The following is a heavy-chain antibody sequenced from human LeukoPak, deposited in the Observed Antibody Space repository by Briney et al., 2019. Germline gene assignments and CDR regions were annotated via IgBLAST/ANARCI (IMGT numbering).Heavy chain of an antibody. V-gene: IGHV4-59*12. Sequence: PSETLSLTCTVSGGSISGYYWTWIRQPPGKGLEWIGYIYSSGSTKYNPSLKSPITISVDTSKNQLSLKLSSVTAADTAVYYCASGQQWFDPWGQGTLVTVSS. CDR1: GGSISGYY. J-gene: IGHJ5*02. CDR3: ASGQQWFDP. D-gene: IGHD6-13*01. CDR2: IYSSGST.